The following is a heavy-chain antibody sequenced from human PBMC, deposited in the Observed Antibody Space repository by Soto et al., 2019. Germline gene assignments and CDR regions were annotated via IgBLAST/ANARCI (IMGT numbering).Heavy chain of an antibody. CDR3: ARERGVLLWFGELSWFDP. J-gene: IGHJ5*02. CDR2: INHSGST. CDR1: GGSFSGYY. V-gene: IGHV4-34*01. Sequence: SETLSLTCAVYGGSFSGYYWSWIRQPPGKGLEWIGEINHSGSTNYDPSLKSRVTISVDTSKNQFSLKLSSVTAADTAVYYCARERGVLLWFGELSWFDPWGQGTLVTVSS. D-gene: IGHD3-10*01.